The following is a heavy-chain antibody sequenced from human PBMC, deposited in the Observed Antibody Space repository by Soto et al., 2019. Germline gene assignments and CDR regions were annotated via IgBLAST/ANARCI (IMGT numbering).Heavy chain of an antibody. J-gene: IGHJ6*02. V-gene: IGHV1-2*02. D-gene: IGHD1-26*01. CDR3: ARIKWGLDYYSGMDV. Sequence: ASVKVSCKASGYTFSDYFIQWLRQAPGQGLEWVAWINPKTAATNYAKKFQDRVTVTSDTSFSTAYLELTRLRPDDTALYYCARIKWGLDYYSGMDVWGQGTAVTRLL. CDR1: GYTFSDYF. CDR2: INPKTAAT.